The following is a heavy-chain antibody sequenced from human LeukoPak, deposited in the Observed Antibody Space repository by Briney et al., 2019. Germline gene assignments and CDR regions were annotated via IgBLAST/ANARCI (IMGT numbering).Heavy chain of an antibody. CDR1: GGSFSGYY. J-gene: IGHJ4*02. V-gene: IGHV4-34*01. CDR3: ARIGQWLVLGY. CDR2: INHSGST. Sequence: PSETLSLTCAVYGGSFSGYYWSWIRQPPGKGLEWIGEINHSGSTNYNPSLKGRVTISVDTSKNQFSLKLSSVTAADTAVYYCARIGQWLVLGYWGQGTLVTVSS. D-gene: IGHD6-19*01.